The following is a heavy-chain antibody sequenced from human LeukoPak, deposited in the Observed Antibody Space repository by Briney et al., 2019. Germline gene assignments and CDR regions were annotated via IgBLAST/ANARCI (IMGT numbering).Heavy chain of an antibody. J-gene: IGHJ3*02. D-gene: IGHD3-22*01. CDR2: VSDSGVNT. CDR1: GFSFSGYA. CDR3: ARDYPNAWDYYDSSGYSGAFDI. Sequence: GGSLRLSCEASGFSFSGYAMSWVRQAPGKGLDWVSGVSDSGVNTYYADSVKGRFTISRDNSKYTLFLQMNSLGAEDTAIYYCARDYPNAWDYYDSSGYSGAFDIWGQGTMVTVSS. V-gene: IGHV3-23*01.